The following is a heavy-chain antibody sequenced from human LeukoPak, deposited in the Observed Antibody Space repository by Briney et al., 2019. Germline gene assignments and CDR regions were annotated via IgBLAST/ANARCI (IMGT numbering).Heavy chain of an antibody. J-gene: IGHJ4*02. CDR2: ISSSSYI. D-gene: IGHD3-22*01. CDR3: ARDPHPSYDSGGYYYFDY. V-gene: IGHV3-21*01. Sequence: GGSLRLSCAASGFTFSSYSMNWVRQAPGKGLEWVSSISSSSYIYYADSVKGRFTISRDNAKNSLYLQMNSLRAEDTAVYYCARDPHPSYDSGGYYYFDYWGQGTLVTVSS. CDR1: GFTFSSYS.